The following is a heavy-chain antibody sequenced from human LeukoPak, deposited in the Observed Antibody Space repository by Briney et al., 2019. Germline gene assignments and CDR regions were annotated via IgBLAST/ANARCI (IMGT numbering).Heavy chain of an antibody. D-gene: IGHD2-2*01. J-gene: IGHJ4*02. V-gene: IGHV3-23*01. Sequence: TGGSLRLSCAASGXTFSSYAMSWVRQAPGKGLEWVSAVSGSGISTYYADSVKGRFTISRDNSKNTLHLQMNSLRVEDTAVYYCAAIYCSSSSCYAFDYWGQGTLVTVPS. CDR2: VSGSGIST. CDR1: GXTFSSYA. CDR3: AAIYCSSSSCYAFDY.